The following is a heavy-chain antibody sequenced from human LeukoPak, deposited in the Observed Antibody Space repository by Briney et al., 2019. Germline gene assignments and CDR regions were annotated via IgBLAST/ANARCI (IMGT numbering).Heavy chain of an antibody. D-gene: IGHD3-22*01. CDR3: GGYSSLDH. Sequence: GGSLRLSCGASGFDFKKYAMTWVRQAPGKGLEWVSLIYSGGDKRYAASVKGRFTISRDNSKNTLYLQMDSLRVEDTAVYYCGGYSSLDHWGQGTLVTVSS. CDR2: IYSGGDK. J-gene: IGHJ4*02. V-gene: IGHV3-53*01. CDR1: GFDFKKYA.